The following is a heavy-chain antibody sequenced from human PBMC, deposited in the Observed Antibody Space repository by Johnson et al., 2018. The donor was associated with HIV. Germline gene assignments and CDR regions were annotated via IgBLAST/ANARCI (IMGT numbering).Heavy chain of an antibody. Sequence: QVQLVESGGGVVQPGGSLRLSCAASGFTFSSYGMHWVRQAPGKGLEWVAFIRYDGSNKYYADSVKGRFTISRDNSKNTLYLQMNSLRAEDTAVYYCAKDWGIVVSDAFDIWGQGTMVTVSS. CDR1: GFTFSSYG. V-gene: IGHV3-30*02. CDR2: IRYDGSNK. J-gene: IGHJ3*02. CDR3: AKDWGIVVSDAFDI. D-gene: IGHD6-19*01.